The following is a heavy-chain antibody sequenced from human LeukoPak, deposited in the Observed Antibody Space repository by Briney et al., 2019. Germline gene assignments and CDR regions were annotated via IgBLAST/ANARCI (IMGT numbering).Heavy chain of an antibody. CDR1: GYTFSSYD. V-gene: IGHV1-8*01. CDR2: MNPNSGNT. Sequence: ASVKVSCKASGYTFSSYDINWVRQATGQGLEWMGWMNPNSGNTGYAQKFQGRVTMTRNTSISTAYMELSSLRSEDTAVYYCARSKALRGVISFWFDPWGQGTLVTVSS. CDR3: ARSKALRGVISFWFDP. J-gene: IGHJ5*02. D-gene: IGHD3-10*01.